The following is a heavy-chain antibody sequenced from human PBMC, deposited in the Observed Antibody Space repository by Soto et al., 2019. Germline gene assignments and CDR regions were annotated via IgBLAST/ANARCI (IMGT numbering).Heavy chain of an antibody. CDR2: IYPGDSDT. V-gene: IGHV5-51*01. CDR3: ASSSLYSMDV. CDR1: GYSFTSYW. J-gene: IGHJ6*02. Sequence: GESLKISCKGSGYSFTSYWSGWVRQMPGKGLEWMGIIYPGDSDTRYSPSFQGQVTISADTSKNQFSLKVGSVTAADTAVYYCASSSLYSMDVWGQGTTVTVSS.